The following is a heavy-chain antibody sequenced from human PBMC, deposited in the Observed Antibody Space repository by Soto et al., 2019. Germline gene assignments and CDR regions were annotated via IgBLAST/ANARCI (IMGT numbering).Heavy chain of an antibody. Sequence: GGSLRLSCAASGFTFSSYAMSWVRQAPGKGLEWVSAISGSGGNTYYADSVKGRFTISRDNSKNTLYLQMNSLRAEDTAVYYCAKGLRWFGESQWFDPWGQGTLVTVSS. J-gene: IGHJ5*02. V-gene: IGHV3-23*01. D-gene: IGHD3-10*01. CDR2: ISGSGGNT. CDR1: GFTFSSYA. CDR3: AKGLRWFGESQWFDP.